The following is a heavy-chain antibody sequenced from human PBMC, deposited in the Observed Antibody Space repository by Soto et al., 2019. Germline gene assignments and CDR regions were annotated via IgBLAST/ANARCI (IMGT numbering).Heavy chain of an antibody. Sequence: QITLRQSGPTRVRPTQPLTLTCNFSGFSLSSSGVGVGWIRQPPGKAPEWLVVIYWDDDKRYSPSLKSRLTITNDXXKXQXALTMTNMDPVDTRTYYCAHRALYSGSYWDGGYFDAWGQGTPVPVSP. V-gene: IGHV2-5*02. CDR1: GFSLSSSGVG. CDR3: AHRALYSGSYWDGGYFDA. J-gene: IGHJ4*02. D-gene: IGHD1-26*01. CDR2: IYWDDDK.